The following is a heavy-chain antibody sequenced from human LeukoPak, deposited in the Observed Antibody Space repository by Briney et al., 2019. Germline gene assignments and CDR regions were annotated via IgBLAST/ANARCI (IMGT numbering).Heavy chain of an antibody. CDR1: GFPFNMVW. D-gene: IGHD3-10*02. Sequence: GGSLRLSCAASGFPFNMVWMHWVRQAPGKGLVWVARITSDGSVTTYADSVRGRFTISRDNAKNTLYLQMNSLSAEDTAVYYCTGDSSVAFCSGRVSWFDPWGQRTLVTVSS. V-gene: IGHV3-74*01. CDR3: TGDSSVAFCSGRVSWFDP. J-gene: IGHJ5*02. CDR2: ITSDGSVT.